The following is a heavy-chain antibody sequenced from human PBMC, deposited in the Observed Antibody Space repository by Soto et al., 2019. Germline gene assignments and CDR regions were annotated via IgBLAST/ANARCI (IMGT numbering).Heavy chain of an antibody. J-gene: IGHJ6*02. CDR3: AREIPRYYYGSDVGWDYYYGMDV. CDR1: GFTFSSYA. CDR2: ISYDGSNK. D-gene: IGHD3-10*01. V-gene: IGHV3-30-3*01. Sequence: GGSLRLSCAASGFTFSSYAMHWVRQAPGKGLEWVAVISYDGSNKYYADSVKGRFTISRDNSKNTLYLQMNSLRAEDTAVYYCAREIPRYYYGSDVGWDYYYGMDVWGQGTTVTVSS.